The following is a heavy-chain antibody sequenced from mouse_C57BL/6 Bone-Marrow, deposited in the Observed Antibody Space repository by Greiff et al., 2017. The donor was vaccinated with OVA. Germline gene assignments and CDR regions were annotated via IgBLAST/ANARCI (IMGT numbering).Heavy chain of an antibody. CDR3: EIVGWLYWYCDV. CDR2: IYPSDSET. V-gene: IGHV1-61*01. Sequence: QVQLQQPGAELVRPGSSVKLSCKASGYTFTSYWMDWVKQRPGQGLEWIGNIYPSDSETHYNQKLKDKATLTVDKSSSTAYMQLNSLTSEDSAVYYCEIVGWLYWYCDVWGTGTTVTVSS. J-gene: IGHJ1*03. CDR1: GYTFTSYW. D-gene: IGHD2-3*01.